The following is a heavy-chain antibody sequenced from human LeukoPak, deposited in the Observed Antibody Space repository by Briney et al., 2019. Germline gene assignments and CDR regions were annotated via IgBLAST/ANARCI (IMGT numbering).Heavy chain of an antibody. CDR1: GFTFSAYN. J-gene: IGHJ4*02. V-gene: IGHV3-21*01. D-gene: IGHD1-1*01. CDR2: ITSSSSYI. CDR3: ARDEDNYPTFDQ. Sequence: GGSLRLSCAASGFTFSAYNMNWVRQAPGKGLEWVSLITSSSSYIYYADSVKGRFTISRDNAKNSLFLQMNSLRAEDTAVYYCARDEDNYPTFDQWGQGTLVTVSS.